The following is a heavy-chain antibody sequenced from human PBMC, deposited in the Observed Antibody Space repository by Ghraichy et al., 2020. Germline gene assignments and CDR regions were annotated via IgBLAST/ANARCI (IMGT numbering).Heavy chain of an antibody. Sequence: ASVKVSCKASGYTFTRHGMQWVRQAPGQRLEWMGWINAGNGDTKYSQRFQGRVTITRDTSASTAYMELSSLRSEDTAVYYCAREWGWYYDVWGQGTTVTVS. V-gene: IGHV1-3*01. CDR1: GYTFTRHG. J-gene: IGHJ6*02. CDR2: INAGNGDT. D-gene: IGHD2-15*01. CDR3: AREWGWYYDV.